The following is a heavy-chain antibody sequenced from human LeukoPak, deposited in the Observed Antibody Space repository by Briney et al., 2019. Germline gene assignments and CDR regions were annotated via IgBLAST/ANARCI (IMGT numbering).Heavy chain of an antibody. CDR2: ISYDGSNK. Sequence: TGGSLRLSCAASGFTFSSYAMHWVRQAPGKGPEWVAVISYDGSNKYYADSVKGRFTISRDNSKNTLYLQMNSLRAEDTAVYYCARDWRGYCSGGSCYEGDWFDPWGQGTLVTVSS. D-gene: IGHD2-15*01. J-gene: IGHJ5*02. V-gene: IGHV3-30-3*01. CDR1: GFTFSSYA. CDR3: ARDWRGYCSGGSCYEGDWFDP.